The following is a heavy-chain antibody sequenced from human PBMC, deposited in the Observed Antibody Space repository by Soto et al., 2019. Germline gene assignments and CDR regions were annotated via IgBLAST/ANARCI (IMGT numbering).Heavy chain of an antibody. V-gene: IGHV4-59*01. J-gene: IGHJ4*02. CDR1: GGSISSYY. Sequence: QVQLQESGPGLVKPSETLSLTCTVSGGSISSYYWSWIRQPPGKGLEWIGYIYYSGSTNYNPSLKSRLTISVDTSKNQFSLKLSSVTAADTAVYYCARAYGYYFDYWGQGTLVTVSS. D-gene: IGHD4-17*01. CDR3: ARAYGYYFDY. CDR2: IYYSGST.